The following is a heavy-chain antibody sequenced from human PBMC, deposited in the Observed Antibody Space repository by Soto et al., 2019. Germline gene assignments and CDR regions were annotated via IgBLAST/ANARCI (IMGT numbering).Heavy chain of an antibody. CDR1: GGTFSSYT. J-gene: IGHJ4*02. D-gene: IGHD2-15*01. CDR2: IIPILGIA. Sequence: QVQLVQSGAEVKKPGSSVKVSCKASGGTFSSYTISWVRQAPGQGLEWMGRIIPILGIANYAQKFQGRVTINADKSTSTAYMELSSLRSEDTAVYYCAREPSEGYCSGGSCYARLLDYWGQGTLVTVSS. V-gene: IGHV1-69*08. CDR3: AREPSEGYCSGGSCYARLLDY.